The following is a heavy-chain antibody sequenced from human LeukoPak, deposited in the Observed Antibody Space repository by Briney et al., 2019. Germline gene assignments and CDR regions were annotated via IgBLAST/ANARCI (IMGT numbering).Heavy chain of an antibody. V-gene: IGHV3-30-3*01. J-gene: IGHJ3*02. CDR2: ISYDGSNK. D-gene: IGHD6-13*01. Sequence: GGSLRLSCAASGFTFSSYAMHWVRQAPGKGLEWVAVISYDGSNKYYADSVKGRFTISRDNSKNSLYLQMNSLRAEDTAVYYCARDYTTIAAAGNDAFDIWGQGTMVTVSS. CDR1: GFTFSSYA. CDR3: ARDYTTIAAAGNDAFDI.